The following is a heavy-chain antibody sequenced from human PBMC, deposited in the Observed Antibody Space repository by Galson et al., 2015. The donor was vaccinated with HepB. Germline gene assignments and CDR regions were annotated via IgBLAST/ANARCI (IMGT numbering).Heavy chain of an antibody. CDR2: ISGSGGST. CDR1: GFTFSSYA. D-gene: IGHD3-10*01. Sequence: LRLSCAASGFTFSSYAMSWVRQAPGKGLEWVSAISGSGGSTYYADSVKGRFTISRDNSKNTLYLQMNSLRAEDTAVYYCAKDPGVLLWFGELLDDYWGQGTLVTVSS. V-gene: IGHV3-23*01. J-gene: IGHJ4*02. CDR3: AKDPGVLLWFGELLDDY.